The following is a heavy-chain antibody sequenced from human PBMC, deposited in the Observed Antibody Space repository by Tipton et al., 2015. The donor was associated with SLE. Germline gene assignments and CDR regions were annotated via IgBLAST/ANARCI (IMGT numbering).Heavy chain of an antibody. CDR3: ARWGAQLGTDNWFDP. D-gene: IGHD1-14*01. J-gene: IGHJ5*02. V-gene: IGHV4-59*11. Sequence: TLSLTCTVSGGSISSHYWSWIRQPPGKGLEWIGYIYHSGSTYYNPSLKSRVTISVDTSKNQFSLKLSSVTAADTAVYYCARWGAQLGTDNWFDPWGQGTLVTVSS. CDR2: IYHSGST. CDR1: GGSISSHY.